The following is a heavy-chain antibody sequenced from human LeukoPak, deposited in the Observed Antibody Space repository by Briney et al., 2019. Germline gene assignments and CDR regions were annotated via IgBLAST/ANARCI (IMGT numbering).Heavy chain of an antibody. J-gene: IGHJ4*02. D-gene: IGHD6-19*01. CDR3: AFIAVAGTFDY. Sequence: GGSLRLSCSASGFTFSSYWMHWVRQAPGKGLVWVSRINGDGSGTNYADSVKGRFTISRDNAKNTLYLQMNSLRAGDTAVYYCAFIAVAGTFDYWGQGTLVTVSS. V-gene: IGHV3-74*01. CDR2: INGDGSGT. CDR1: GFTFSSYW.